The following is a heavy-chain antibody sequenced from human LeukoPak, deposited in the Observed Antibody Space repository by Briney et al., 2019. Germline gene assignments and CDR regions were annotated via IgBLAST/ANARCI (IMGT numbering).Heavy chain of an antibody. CDR2: ISSSGSTI. V-gene: IGHV3-11*01. D-gene: IGHD3-9*01. CDR3: ASRGPRYYDILTGYYNVGDY. J-gene: IGHJ4*02. CDR1: GLTFSDYY. Sequence: PGGSLRLSCAASGLTFSDYYMSWIRQAAGKGLEWVSYISSSGSTIYYADSVKGRFTISRDNAKKSLYLQMTSLRAEDTAVYYCASRGPRYYDILTGYYNVGDYWGQGTLVTVSS.